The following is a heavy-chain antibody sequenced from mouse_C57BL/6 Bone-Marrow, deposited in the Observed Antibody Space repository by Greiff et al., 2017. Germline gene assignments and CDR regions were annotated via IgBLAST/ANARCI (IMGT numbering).Heavy chain of an antibody. Sequence: VQLQQPGAELVMPGASVKLSCKASGYTFTSYWMHWVKQRPGQGLEWIGEIDPADSDTNYNQKFKGKSTLTVDKSSSTAYMQLSSLTSEDSAVYYCARWRPHWYFDVWGTGTTVTVSS. CDR2: IDPADSDT. CDR1: GYTFTSYW. V-gene: IGHV1-69*01. J-gene: IGHJ1*03. CDR3: ARWRPHWYFDV.